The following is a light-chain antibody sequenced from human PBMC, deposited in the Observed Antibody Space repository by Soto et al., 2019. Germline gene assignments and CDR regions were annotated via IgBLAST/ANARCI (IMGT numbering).Light chain of an antibody. CDR3: QAWDSITYVV. J-gene: IGLJ2*01. Sequence: SYELTQPPSVSVSPGQTATITCSGDNLGSKYVCWYQQRPGQSPVLVMYQDKYRPSGIPDRFSGANSGSTATLIITGTQAMDEADYYCQAWDSITYVVFGGGTKVTVL. CDR1: NLGSKY. CDR2: QDK. V-gene: IGLV3-1*01.